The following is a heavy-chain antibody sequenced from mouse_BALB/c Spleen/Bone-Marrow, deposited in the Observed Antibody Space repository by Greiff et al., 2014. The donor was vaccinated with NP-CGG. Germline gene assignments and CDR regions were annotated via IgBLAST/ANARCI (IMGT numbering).Heavy chain of an antibody. CDR1: GFNTKDTY. CDR3: ARWEYYAMDY. J-gene: IGHJ4*01. D-gene: IGHD4-1*01. Sequence: EVQLQQSGAELVKPGASVKLSCTASGFNTKDTYMHWVKQRPEQGLEWIGRIDPANGNTKYDPKFQGKATITADTSSNTAYLQLSSLTSEDTAVYYCARWEYYAMDYWGQGTSVTASS. V-gene: IGHV14-3*02. CDR2: IDPANGNT.